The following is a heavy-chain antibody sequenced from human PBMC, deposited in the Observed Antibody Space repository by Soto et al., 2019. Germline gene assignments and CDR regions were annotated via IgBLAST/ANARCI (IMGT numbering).Heavy chain of an antibody. CDR1: GGDFLSYT. V-gene: IGHV1-69*02. CDR2: IIPILDVA. D-gene: IGHD3-10*01. Sequence: QLVQSGAEVKKPGSSVKVSCKAYGGDFLSYTISWVRQAPGQGPEWMGTIIPILDVAKNAQKFQGRIAITADKATSTAYMELRSLRSDDTAVYYCAQMWFGELWHGMDVWGQGTTITVSS. CDR3: AQMWFGELWHGMDV. J-gene: IGHJ6*02.